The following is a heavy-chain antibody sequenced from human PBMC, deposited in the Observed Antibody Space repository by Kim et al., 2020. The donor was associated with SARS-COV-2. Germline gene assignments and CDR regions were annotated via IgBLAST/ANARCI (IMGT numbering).Heavy chain of an antibody. D-gene: IGHD2-15*01. CDR2: INHSGST. CDR1: GGSFSGYY. CDR3: ARGPDIVVVVAATAWGFPYFDY. V-gene: IGHV4-34*01. J-gene: IGHJ4*02. Sequence: SETLSLTCAVYGGSFSGYYWSWIRQPPGKGLEWIGEINHSGSTNYNPSLKSRVTISVDTSKNQFSLKLSSVTAADTAVYYCARGPDIVVVVAATAWGFPYFDYWGQGTLVTVSS.